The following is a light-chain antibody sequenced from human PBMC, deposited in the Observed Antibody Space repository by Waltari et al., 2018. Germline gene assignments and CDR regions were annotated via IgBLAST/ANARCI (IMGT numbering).Light chain of an antibody. CDR2: DVS. V-gene: IGLV2-14*01. CDR3: SSQSSNDVVL. J-gene: IGLJ2*01. CDR1: SNDVGGYNS. Sequence: QSALTQPASVSGSPGQSVTIFCAGTSNDVGGYNSVSWYQEHPGQAPIVIIYDVSDRPSWVSDRFSGSKSGNTASLTISGLQAEDEADYYCSSQSSNDVVLFGGGTKLTVL.